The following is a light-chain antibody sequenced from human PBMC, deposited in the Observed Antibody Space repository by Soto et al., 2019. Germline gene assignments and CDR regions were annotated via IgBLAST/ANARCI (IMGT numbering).Light chain of an antibody. Sequence: EIVLTQSPATLSLSPGERATLSCRASQSVSSYLAWYQQKPGQAPRLLLYDASNRATGIPARFSGSGSGTDFALTTSSLEPEDFAVYYCQQRSNWPSTFGGGTKVEIK. J-gene: IGKJ4*01. CDR2: DAS. CDR1: QSVSSY. V-gene: IGKV3-11*01. CDR3: QQRSNWPST.